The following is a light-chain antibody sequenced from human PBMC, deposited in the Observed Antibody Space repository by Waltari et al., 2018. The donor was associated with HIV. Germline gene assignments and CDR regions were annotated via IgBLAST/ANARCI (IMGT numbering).Light chain of an antibody. CDR3: LVHMGHGAWV. CDR2: STN. CDR1: SGSVSTTSF. V-gene: IGLV8-61*01. Sequence: QTVVTQEPSFSVSPGGTVTLTCGLNSGSVSTTSFPSWYQQTPGQAPRTLIYSTNIRSAGVPDRVSGSILGNKAALTITGAQADDESDYYCLVHMGHGAWVFGGGTKLTVL. J-gene: IGLJ3*02.